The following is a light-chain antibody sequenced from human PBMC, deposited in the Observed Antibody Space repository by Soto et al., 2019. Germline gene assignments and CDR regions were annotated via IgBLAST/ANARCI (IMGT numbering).Light chain of an antibody. J-gene: IGKJ1*01. CDR2: DAS. Sequence: EIVLTQSPGTLSLSPGERATLSCRASQSVYNDYLAWYQQKPGQAPRLLIYDASTGATGIPDRFSASGSGTEFTLTISDVQPEDFALYYCHQRQSWPRTFGQGTKVDIK. V-gene: IGKV3D-20*02. CDR3: HQRQSWPRT. CDR1: QSVYNDY.